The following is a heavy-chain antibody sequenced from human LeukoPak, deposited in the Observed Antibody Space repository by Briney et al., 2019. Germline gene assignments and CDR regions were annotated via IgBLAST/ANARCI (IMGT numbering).Heavy chain of an antibody. J-gene: IGHJ4*02. Sequence: GGSLRLSCAASGFTFSSYWMHWVRQAPGKGLVWVSRINSDGSSTSYADSVKGRFTISRDNAKNTLYLRMNSLRAEDTAVYYCARGGGGLNWNDEDGRIDYWGQGTLVTVSS. V-gene: IGHV3-74*01. CDR3: ARGGGGLNWNDEDGRIDY. CDR1: GFTFSSYW. D-gene: IGHD1-1*01. CDR2: INSDGSST.